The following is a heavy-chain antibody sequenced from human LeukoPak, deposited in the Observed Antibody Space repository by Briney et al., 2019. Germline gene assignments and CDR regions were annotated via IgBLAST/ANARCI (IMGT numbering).Heavy chain of an antibody. J-gene: IGHJ3*02. CDR1: GFTFSSYA. CDR2: ICKSGGST. CDR3: ATNYYDSSGYYNGDAFDT. V-gene: IGHV3-23*01. Sequence: GGSLRLSCGASGFTFSSYAMSWVRQAPGRGLEWVSAICKSGGSTFYADSVRGRFTISRDNSKNTLYLQMNSLRAEDTAVYYCATNYYDSSGYYNGDAFDTWGQGTMVTVSS. D-gene: IGHD3-22*01.